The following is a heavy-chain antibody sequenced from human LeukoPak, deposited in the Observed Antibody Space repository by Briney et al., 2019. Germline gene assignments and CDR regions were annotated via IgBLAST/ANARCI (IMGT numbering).Heavy chain of an antibody. CDR1: GGTFSSYA. D-gene: IGHD2-2*01. CDR2: IIPIFGTA. J-gene: IGHJ5*02. CDR3: AGGGYCSSTSCLPDWFDP. V-gene: IGHV1-69*13. Sequence: SVKVSCKASGGTFSSYAISWVRQAPGQGLEWTGGIIPIFGTANYAQKFQGRVTITADESTSTAYMELSSLRSEDTAVYYCAGGGYCSSTSCLPDWFDPWGQGTLVTVSS.